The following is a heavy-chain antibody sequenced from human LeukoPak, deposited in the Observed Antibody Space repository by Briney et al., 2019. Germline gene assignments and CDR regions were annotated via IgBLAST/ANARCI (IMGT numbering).Heavy chain of an antibody. J-gene: IGHJ4*02. Sequence: PSETLSLTCAVYGGSFSGYYWSWIRQPPGKGLGWIGEINHSGSTNYNPSLKSRVTISVDTSKNQFSLKLSSVTAADTAVYYCARETSSGWYRIDYWGQGTLVTVSS. CDR3: ARETSSGWYRIDY. V-gene: IGHV4-34*01. D-gene: IGHD6-19*01. CDR1: GGSFSGYY. CDR2: INHSGST.